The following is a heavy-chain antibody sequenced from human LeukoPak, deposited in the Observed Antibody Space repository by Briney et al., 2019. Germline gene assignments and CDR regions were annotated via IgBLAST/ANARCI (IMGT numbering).Heavy chain of an antibody. J-gene: IGHJ4*02. CDR2: IGTAGDT. CDR1: GFTFSDYD. CDR3: ARVAKERVGGVYYFDY. V-gene: IGHV3-13*01. Sequence: PGGSLRLSCAASGFTFSDYDMHWVRQATGKGLEWVSAIGTAGDTYYTASVKGRFTISRENANNSLYLQMNSLRVRDTAVDDCARVAKERVGGVYYFDYWGQGTLVTVSS. D-gene: IGHD1-1*01.